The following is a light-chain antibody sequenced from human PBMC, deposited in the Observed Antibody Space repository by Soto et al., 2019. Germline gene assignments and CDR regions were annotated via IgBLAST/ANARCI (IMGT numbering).Light chain of an antibody. V-gene: IGKV1-6*01. J-gene: IGKJ1*01. CDR2: AAS. CDR3: LQDYNYPRS. Sequence: AIQMTQSPSSLSASVGDRVTVTCRASQGIRNDLTWYQQKPGKAPELLIYAASTLQSGVPSRFSGSGFGTDFTLTISSLQPEDFATYNCLQDYNYPRSFGQGTKVEL. CDR1: QGIRND.